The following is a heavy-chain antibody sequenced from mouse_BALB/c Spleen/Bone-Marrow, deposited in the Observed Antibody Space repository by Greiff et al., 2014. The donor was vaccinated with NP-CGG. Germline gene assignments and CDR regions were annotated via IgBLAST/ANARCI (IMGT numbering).Heavy chain of an antibody. Sequence: EVQLVESGPELVKPGASVKISCKTSGYTFTEYTMHWVKQSHGKSLEWIGGINPNNGGTSYNQEFKGKATLTVDKSSNTAYMELRSLTSEDSAVYFCARRIYSDYDDAMDYWGQGTSVTVSS. V-gene: IGHV1-18*01. CDR2: INPNNGGT. CDR1: GYTFTEYT. D-gene: IGHD2-4*01. CDR3: ARRIYSDYDDAMDY. J-gene: IGHJ4*01.